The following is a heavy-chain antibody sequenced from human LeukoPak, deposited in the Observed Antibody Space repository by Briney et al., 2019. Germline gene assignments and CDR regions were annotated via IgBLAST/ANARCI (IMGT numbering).Heavy chain of an antibody. J-gene: IGHJ4*02. CDR2: INHSGST. Sequence: SETLSLTCTVSGGSISNYYWSWIRQPPGKGLEWIGEINHSGSTNYNPSLKSRVTISVDSSKNQFSLKLNSVTAADTAVYYCARGLGSWYNYWGQGTLVTVSS. V-gene: IGHV4-34*01. D-gene: IGHD6-13*01. CDR1: GGSISNYY. CDR3: ARGLGSWYNY.